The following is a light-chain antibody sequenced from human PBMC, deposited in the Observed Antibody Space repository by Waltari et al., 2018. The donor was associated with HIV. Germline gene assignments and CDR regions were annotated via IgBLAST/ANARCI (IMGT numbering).Light chain of an antibody. CDR2: KAS. CDR3: QQYNTYPWT. CDR1: QTVNSW. J-gene: IGKJ1*01. V-gene: IGKV1-5*03. Sequence: DIQLTQSPSTLSASVGDRVMITCRASQTVNSWLAWYQQKSGTAPKVLIYKASNLKSGVSARFSGSGFGAVFTLTISSLQPDDLATYYCQQYNTYPWTFGQGTRVEIK.